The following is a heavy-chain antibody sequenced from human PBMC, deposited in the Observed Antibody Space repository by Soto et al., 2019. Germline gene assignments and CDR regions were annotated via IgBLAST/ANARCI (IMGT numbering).Heavy chain of an antibody. J-gene: IGHJ4*02. D-gene: IGHD6-19*01. CDR2: ISAYNGNT. V-gene: IGHV1-18*01. CDR1: GYTFTSYG. Sequence: ASVKVSCKASGYTFTSYGISWVRQAPGQGLEWMGWISAYNGNTNYAQKLQGRVTMTTDTSTSTAYMELRSLRSDDTAVYYCARETLDSSGWYMTIDHWGQGTLVTVSS. CDR3: ARETLDSSGWYMTIDH.